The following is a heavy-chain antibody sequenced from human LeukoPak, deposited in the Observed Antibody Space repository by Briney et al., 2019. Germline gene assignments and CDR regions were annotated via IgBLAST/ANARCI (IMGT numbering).Heavy chain of an antibody. Sequence: ASETLSLTCSISGGSISSSSYYWGWIRQPPGKGLEWIGSIYYSGSTYYNPSLKSRVTISVDTSKNQFSLKLSSVTAADTAVYYCARLSPGNGMDVWGQGTTVTVSS. CDR3: ARLSPGNGMDV. CDR1: GGSISSSSYY. J-gene: IGHJ6*02. V-gene: IGHV4-39*01. CDR2: IYYSGST.